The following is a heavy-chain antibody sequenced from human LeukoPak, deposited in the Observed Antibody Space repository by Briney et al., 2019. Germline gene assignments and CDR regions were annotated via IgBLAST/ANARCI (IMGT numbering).Heavy chain of an antibody. D-gene: IGHD3-16*01. CDR2: IIPILGIA. Sequence: AASVKVSCKASGYTFTSYYMHWVRQAPGQGLEWMGRIIPILGIANYAQKFQGRVTITADKSTSTAYMELSSLRSEDTAVYYCARSFPGGYGMDVWGQGTTVTVSS. CDR3: ARSFPGGYGMDV. J-gene: IGHJ6*02. CDR1: GYTFTSYY. V-gene: IGHV1-69*02.